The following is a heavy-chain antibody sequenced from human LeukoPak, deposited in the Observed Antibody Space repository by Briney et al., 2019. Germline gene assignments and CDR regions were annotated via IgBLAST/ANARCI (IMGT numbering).Heavy chain of an antibody. J-gene: IGHJ3*02. D-gene: IGHD6-19*01. CDR3: AKEGGSGWSRDDAFDI. CDR1: GYTFSSYD. V-gene: IGHV1-8*01. CDR2: MNPNSGNT. Sequence: ASVKVSCKASGYTFSSYDINWVRQATGQGLEWMGWMNPNSGNTGYAQKFQGRVTMTKNTSISTAYMELSSLRSEDTAVYYCAKEGGSGWSRDDAFDIWGQGTMVTVSS.